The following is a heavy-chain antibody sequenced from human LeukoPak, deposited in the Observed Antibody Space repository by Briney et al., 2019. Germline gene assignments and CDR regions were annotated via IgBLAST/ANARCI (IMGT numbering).Heavy chain of an antibody. CDR3: ARSHYGDYRLYYFDY. J-gene: IGHJ4*02. CDR2: IISDGSSA. CDR1: GFTFSDYW. D-gene: IGHD4-17*01. Sequence: GGSLRLSCAASGFTFSDYWMHWVRQAPGKGLVWVSRIISDGSSATYADSVKGRFTMSRDNAKSTLYLQMNSLRAEDTAVYYCARSHYGDYRLYYFDYWGQGTLVTVSS. V-gene: IGHV3-74*01.